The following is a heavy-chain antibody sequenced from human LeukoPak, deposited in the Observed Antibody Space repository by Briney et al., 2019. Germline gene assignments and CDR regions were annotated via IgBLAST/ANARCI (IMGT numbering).Heavy chain of an antibody. J-gene: IGHJ4*02. CDR1: GFTFSSYS. D-gene: IGHD4-17*01. CDR2: ISSSSSTI. V-gene: IGHV3-48*04. Sequence: GGSLRLSCAASGFTFSSYSMNWVRQAPGKGLEWVSYISSSSSTIYYADSVKGRFTISRDNAKNSLYLQMNSLRAEDTAVYYCARDDYGDYPPILSFDYWGQGTLVTVSS. CDR3: ARDDYGDYPPILSFDY.